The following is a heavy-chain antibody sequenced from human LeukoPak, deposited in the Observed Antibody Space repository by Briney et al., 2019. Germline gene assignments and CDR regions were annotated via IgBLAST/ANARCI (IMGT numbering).Heavy chain of an antibody. CDR1: GFTFGSHT. J-gene: IGHJ6*02. CDR2: ISDDYI. CDR3: ARNYGSRSYAGMDV. V-gene: IGHV3-21*01. D-gene: IGHD3-10*01. Sequence: GGSLRLSCTASGFTFGSHTMNWIRQAPGQGLEWASSISDDYIYYVDSVKGRFTISRDNTKNLLHLQMDSLRVEDTGVYFCARNYGSRSYAGMDVWGQGTTVTVS.